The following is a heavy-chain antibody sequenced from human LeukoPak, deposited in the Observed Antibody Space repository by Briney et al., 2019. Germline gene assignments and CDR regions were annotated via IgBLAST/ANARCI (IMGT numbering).Heavy chain of an antibody. J-gene: IGHJ5*02. D-gene: IGHD2-15*01. V-gene: IGHV3-21*01. Sequence: PGGSLRLSCAASGFTFSSYSMNWVRQAPGKGLEWVSSVSSSSSYIYYADSAKGRFTISRDNAKNSLYLQMNSLRAEDTAVYYCARSGDIDNWFDPWGQGTLVTVSS. CDR3: ARSGDIDNWFDP. CDR2: VSSSSSYI. CDR1: GFTFSSYS.